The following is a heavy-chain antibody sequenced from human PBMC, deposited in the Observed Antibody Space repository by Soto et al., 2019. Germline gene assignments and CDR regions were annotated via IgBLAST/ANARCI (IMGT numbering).Heavy chain of an antibody. V-gene: IGHV3-23*01. J-gene: IGHJ1*01. CDR3: AKIWGVVVVAAKAPLFQH. CDR1: GFTFSSYA. D-gene: IGHD2-15*01. CDR2: ISGSGGST. Sequence: GGSLRLSCAASGFTFSSYAMSWVRQAPGKGLEWVSAISGSGGSTYYADSVKGRFTISRDNSKNTLYLQMNSLRAEDTAVYYCAKIWGVVVVAAKAPLFQHWGQGTLVTVSS.